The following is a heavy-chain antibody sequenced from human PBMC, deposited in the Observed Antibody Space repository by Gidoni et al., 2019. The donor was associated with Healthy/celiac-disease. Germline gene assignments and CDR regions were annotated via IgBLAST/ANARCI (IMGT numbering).Heavy chain of an antibody. D-gene: IGHD2-8*01. CDR1: GGTFSSYT. CDR3: ARDSGYCTNGVCTNRYYYYYGMDV. V-gene: IGHV1-69*08. J-gene: IGHJ6*02. CDR2: IIPILGIA. Sequence: QVQLVQSGAEVKKPGSSVKVSCKASGGTFSSYTCSCVRPAPGQGLEWMGRIIPILGIANYAHKFQSRVTITADKSPSTAYMELSSLRSEDTAVYYCARDSGYCTNGVCTNRYYYYYGMDVWGQGTTVTVSS.